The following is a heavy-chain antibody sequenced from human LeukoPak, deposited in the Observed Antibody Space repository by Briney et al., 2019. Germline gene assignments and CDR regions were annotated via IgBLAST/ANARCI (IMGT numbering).Heavy chain of an antibody. V-gene: IGHV4-39*01. CDR1: GGSISSSSYS. D-gene: IGHD6-19*01. Sequence: SETLSLTCTVSGGSISSSSYSWGWIRQPPGKGLEWIGSIYYSGSTYYNPSLKSRVTISVDTSKNQFSLKLSSVTAADTAVYYCARLSQPYSSGSLWGQGTLVTVSS. CDR3: ARLSQPYSSGSL. J-gene: IGHJ4*02. CDR2: IYYSGST.